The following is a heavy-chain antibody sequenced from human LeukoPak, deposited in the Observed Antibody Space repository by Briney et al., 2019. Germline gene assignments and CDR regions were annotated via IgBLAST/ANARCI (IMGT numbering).Heavy chain of an antibody. V-gene: IGHV3-23*01. J-gene: IGHJ4*02. CDR3: AKVRKYYYDSSGFGFDY. D-gene: IGHD3-22*01. Sequence: PGRSLRLSCAASGFTFSSYAMSWVRQAPGKGLEWVSAISGSGGSTYYADSVKGRFTISRDNSKNTLYLQMNSLRAEDTAVYYCAKVRKYYYDSSGFGFDYWGQGTLVTVSS. CDR1: GFTFSSYA. CDR2: ISGSGGST.